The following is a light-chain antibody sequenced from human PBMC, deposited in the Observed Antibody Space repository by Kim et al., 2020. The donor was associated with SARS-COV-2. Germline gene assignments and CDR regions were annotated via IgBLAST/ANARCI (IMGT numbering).Light chain of an antibody. V-gene: IGLV3-19*01. CDR2: GKN. J-gene: IGLJ3*02. CDR3: NSRDSSGNHLV. Sequence: SSELTQDPAVSVALGQTVRITCQGDSLRSYYASWYQQKPGQAPVLVIYGKNNRPSGIPDRFSGSSSGHTASLTLTGAQAEAEADYYCNSRDSSGNHLVFG. CDR1: SLRSYY.